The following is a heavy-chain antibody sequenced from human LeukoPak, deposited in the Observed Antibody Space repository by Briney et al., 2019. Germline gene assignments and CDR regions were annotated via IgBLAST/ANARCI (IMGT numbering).Heavy chain of an antibody. D-gene: IGHD3-10*01. J-gene: IGHJ5*02. Sequence: ASVKVSCKASGGTFSSYAISWVRQAPGQGLEWMGWISAYNGNTNYAQKLQGRVTMTTDTSTSTAYMELRSLRSDDTAVYYCARPYGLVNWFDPWGQGTLVTVSS. CDR2: ISAYNGNT. V-gene: IGHV1-18*01. CDR3: ARPYGLVNWFDP. CDR1: GGTFSSYA.